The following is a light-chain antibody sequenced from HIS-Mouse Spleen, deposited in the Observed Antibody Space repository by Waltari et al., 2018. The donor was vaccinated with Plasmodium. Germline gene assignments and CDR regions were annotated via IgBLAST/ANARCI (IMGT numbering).Light chain of an antibody. V-gene: IGLV2-8*01. CDR3: SSYAGSNNLGV. Sequence: QSALTQPPSASGSPGQSVTISCTGTSSYVGGYNYVSWYQQPPGKAPKLMIYAVSKRPAGVPGRFAGSKSGNTASLTVSGLQAEDEADYYCSSYAGSNNLGVFGGGTKLTVL. CDR1: SSYVGGYNY. CDR2: AVS. J-gene: IGLJ3*02.